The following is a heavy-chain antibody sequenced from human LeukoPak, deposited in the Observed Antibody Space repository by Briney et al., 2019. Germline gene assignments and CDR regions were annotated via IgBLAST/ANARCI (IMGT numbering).Heavy chain of an antibody. CDR1: EFTVSTNC. CDR2: IYSGGIT. D-gene: IGHD5-12*01. Sequence: GGSLRLSCAASEFTVSTNCMSWVRQAPGKGLEWISVIYSGGITYYAESVKGRFTISRDNSKNTLYLQMNSLRVEDTAVYYCARDLGYSGYDYPLGAFDIWGQGTMATVSS. CDR3: ARDLGYSGYDYPLGAFDI. J-gene: IGHJ3*02. V-gene: IGHV3-66*01.